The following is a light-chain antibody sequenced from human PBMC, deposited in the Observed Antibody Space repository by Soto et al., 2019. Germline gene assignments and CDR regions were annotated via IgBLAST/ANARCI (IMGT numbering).Light chain of an antibody. J-gene: IGKJ3*01. CDR2: GAS. V-gene: IGKV3-20*01. CDR3: QQYGSSPFT. Sequence: EVVLTQSPVTLSLSPGERATLSCRASQRVSSPYLAWYQQKPGQPPGLLIYGASSRATDIPDRFIGSGSGTELTLTIARLAPEDFAMYYCQQYGSSPFTFGPGTKVEI. CDR1: QRVSSPY.